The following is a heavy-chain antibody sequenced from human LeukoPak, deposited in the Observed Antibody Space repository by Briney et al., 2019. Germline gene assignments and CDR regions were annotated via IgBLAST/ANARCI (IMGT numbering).Heavy chain of an antibody. CDR2: INHSGST. CDR3: ARGRRRSSGWSFDY. D-gene: IGHD6-19*01. V-gene: IGHV4-34*01. CDR1: GGSFSGYY. Sequence: PSETLSRTCAVYGGSFSGYYWSWIRQPPGKGLEWIGEINHSGSTNYNPSLKSRVTISGDTSKNQFSLNLSSVTAADTAVYYCARGRRRSSGWSFDYWGQGTLVTVSS. J-gene: IGHJ4*02.